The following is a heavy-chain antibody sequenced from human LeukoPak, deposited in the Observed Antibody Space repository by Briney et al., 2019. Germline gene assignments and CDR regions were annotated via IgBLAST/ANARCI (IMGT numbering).Heavy chain of an antibody. D-gene: IGHD3-22*01. CDR1: GFTFSSYG. J-gene: IGHJ4*02. Sequence: GGSLRLSCAASGFTFSSYGMNWVRQAPGKGLEWVSYISSSSSSAIYYADSVKGRFTISRDNAKNSLYLQMNSLRAEDTAVYYCAKAPNKPIVVVIINWGQGTLVTVSS. CDR3: AKAPNKPIVVVIIN. V-gene: IGHV3-48*01. CDR2: ISSSSSSAI.